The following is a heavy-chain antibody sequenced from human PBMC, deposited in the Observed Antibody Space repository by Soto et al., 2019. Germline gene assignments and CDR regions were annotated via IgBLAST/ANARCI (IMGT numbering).Heavy chain of an antibody. D-gene: IGHD3-22*01. CDR1: GASVSNGY. CDR2: MYFGGSF. CDR3: ARSYYDSTGFAVDP. Sequence: QMQLQASGPGLVKPSETLSLTCNVSGASVSNGYWSWIRQPPGKGLEWIGFMYFGGSFNYNPSLPSRATISLETSKNQFSMKLTSVTASDTAVYYCARSYYDSTGFAVDPWGQGTLVTVSS. V-gene: IGHV4-59*02. J-gene: IGHJ5*02.